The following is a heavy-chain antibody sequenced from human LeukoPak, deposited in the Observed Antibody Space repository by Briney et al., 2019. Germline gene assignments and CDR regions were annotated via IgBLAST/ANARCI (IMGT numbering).Heavy chain of an antibody. CDR2: ISGSGGST. D-gene: IGHD3-16*02. CDR3: AKCTDYVWGSFRSTYYYYMDV. CDR1: GFTFSSYA. J-gene: IGHJ6*03. Sequence: GRSLRLSCAASGFTFSSYAMHWVRQAPGKGLEWVSAISGSGGSTYYADSVKGRFTISRDSSQNTLYLQMNSLRAEDTAVYYCAKCTDYVWGSFRSTYYYYMDVWGKGTTVTISS. V-gene: IGHV3-23*01.